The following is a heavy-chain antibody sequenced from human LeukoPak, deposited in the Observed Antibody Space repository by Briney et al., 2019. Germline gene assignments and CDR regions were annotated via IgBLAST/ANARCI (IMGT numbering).Heavy chain of an antibody. Sequence: ASVTVSCTASGYTFTVYYMHWVRQAPGQGLEWMGRINPNSGGTNYAQKFQGRVTMTSDTSISTAYMDLSRLRSDDAAVYYCARGGDIVVVPAAMSFDYWGQGTLVTVSS. CDR2: INPNSGGT. CDR1: GYTFTVYY. V-gene: IGHV1-2*06. D-gene: IGHD2-2*01. CDR3: ARGGDIVVVPAAMSFDY. J-gene: IGHJ4*02.